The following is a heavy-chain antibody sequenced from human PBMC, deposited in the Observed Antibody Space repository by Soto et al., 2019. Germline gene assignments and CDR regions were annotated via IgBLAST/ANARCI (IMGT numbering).Heavy chain of an antibody. CDR3: AHRRGGWRLEYFQH. J-gene: IGHJ1*01. D-gene: IGHD6-19*01. CDR1: GFSLSTSGVG. Sequence: GSGPTLVNPTQTLTLTCTFSGFSLSTSGVGVGCIRQPPGKALEWLALIYWDDDKRYSPSLKSRLTITKDTSKNQVVLTMTNMDPVDTATYYCAHRRGGWRLEYFQHWGQGTLVTVSS. CDR2: IYWDDDK. V-gene: IGHV2-5*02.